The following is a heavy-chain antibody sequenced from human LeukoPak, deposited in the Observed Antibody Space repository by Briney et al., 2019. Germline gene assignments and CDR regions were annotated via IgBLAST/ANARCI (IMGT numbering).Heavy chain of an antibody. V-gene: IGHV4-30-2*01. CDR2: IYHSGST. D-gene: IGHD3-10*01. Sequence: SETLSLTCAVSGGSISSGGYSWSWIRQPPGKGLEWIGYIYHSGSTYYNPSLKSRVTISVDRSKNQFSLKLSSVTAADTAVYYCASQSYGSGSWDVWGRGTMVTVSS. CDR3: ASQSYGSGSWDV. CDR1: GGSISSGGYS. J-gene: IGHJ3*01.